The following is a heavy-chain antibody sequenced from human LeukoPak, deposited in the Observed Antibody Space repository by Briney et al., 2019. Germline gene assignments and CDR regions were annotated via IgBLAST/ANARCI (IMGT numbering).Heavy chain of an antibody. CDR2: ISGDGGRA. V-gene: IGHV3-43*02. CDR1: GFSFDDYA. Sequence: GGSLRLSCAASGFSFDDYAMQWVRQAPGKGLEWISVISGDGGRASYGDSVKGRFTISRDSSKHSLYLQMNSLRTEDTALYYCAKDQWNPDYWGQGTLVSVSS. J-gene: IGHJ4*02. D-gene: IGHD6-19*01. CDR3: AKDQWNPDY.